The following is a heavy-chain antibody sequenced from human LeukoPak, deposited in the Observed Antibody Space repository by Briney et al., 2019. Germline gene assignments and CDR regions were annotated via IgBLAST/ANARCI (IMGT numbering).Heavy chain of an antibody. J-gene: IGHJ4*02. D-gene: IGHD5-12*01. CDR2: INPSGGST. V-gene: IGHV1-46*01. CDR3: ARESYGGYLFDY. CDR1: GYTFTSYY. Sequence: GASVTVSCKASGYTFTSYYMHWVRQAPGQGLEWMGIINPSGGSTSYAQKLQGRVTMTTDTSTSTAYMELRSLRSDDTAVYYCARESYGGYLFDYWGQGTLVTVSS.